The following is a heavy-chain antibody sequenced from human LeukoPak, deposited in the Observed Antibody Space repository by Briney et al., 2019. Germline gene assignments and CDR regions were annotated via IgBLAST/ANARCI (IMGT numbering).Heavy chain of an antibody. Sequence: GGSLRLSCAASGFTFSSYGMHWVRQAPGKGLEWVAVIWYDGSNKYYADSVKGRFTISRDNSKNTLYLQMNSLRAEDTAVYYCARDIYGSGPLDYWGQGTLVTVSS. J-gene: IGHJ4*02. CDR3: ARDIYGSGPLDY. CDR1: GFTFSSYG. CDR2: IWYDGSNK. V-gene: IGHV3-33*01. D-gene: IGHD3-10*01.